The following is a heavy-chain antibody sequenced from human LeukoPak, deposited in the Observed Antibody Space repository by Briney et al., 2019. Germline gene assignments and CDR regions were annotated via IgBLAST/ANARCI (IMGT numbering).Heavy chain of an antibody. CDR1: GGSISSYY. Sequence: PSETLSLTCTVSGGSISSYYWSWIRQPPGKGLEWIGYIYYSGSTNYNPSLKGRVTISVDTSKNQFSLKLSSVTAADTAVYYCARVAGLEQLATFDYWGQGTLVTVSS. D-gene: IGHD6-13*01. J-gene: IGHJ4*02. V-gene: IGHV4-59*01. CDR2: IYYSGST. CDR3: ARVAGLEQLATFDY.